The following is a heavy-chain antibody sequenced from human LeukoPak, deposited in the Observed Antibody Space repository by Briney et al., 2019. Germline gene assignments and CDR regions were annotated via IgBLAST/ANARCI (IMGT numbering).Heavy chain of an antibody. CDR1: GGSISSSNR. D-gene: IGHD3-16*02. CDR2: IYHSGST. V-gene: IGHV4-4*02. J-gene: IGHJ5*02. Sequence: TSGTLSLTCAVSGGSISSSNRWSWVRQPPGKGLEWIGEIYHSGSTNYNPSLKSRVTISVDKSKNQFSLKLSSVTAADTAVYYCARGNDYVWGSYPRPFYTWFDPWGQGPLVTVSS. CDR3: ARGNDYVWGSYPRPFYTWFDP.